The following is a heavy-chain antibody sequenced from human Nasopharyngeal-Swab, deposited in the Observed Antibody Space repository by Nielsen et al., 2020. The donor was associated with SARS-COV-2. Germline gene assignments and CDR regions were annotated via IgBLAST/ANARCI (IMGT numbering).Heavy chain of an antibody. CDR2: ISWNSGSI. D-gene: IGHD6-13*01. CDR3: ATSPFSSSWYDASYYYGMDV. Sequence: SLKISCAASGFTFDDYAMHWVRQAPGKGLEWVSGISWNSGSIGYADSVKGRFTISRDNAKNSLYLQMNSLRAEDTALYYCATSPFSSSWYDASYYYGMDVWGQGTTVTASS. J-gene: IGHJ6*02. CDR1: GFTFDDYA. V-gene: IGHV3-9*01.